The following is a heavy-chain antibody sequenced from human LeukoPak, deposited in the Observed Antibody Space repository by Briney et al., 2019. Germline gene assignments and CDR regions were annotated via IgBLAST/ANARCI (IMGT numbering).Heavy chain of an antibody. V-gene: IGHV3-20*04. CDR2: INWNGGST. J-gene: IGHJ4*02. CDR3: ARDGLVDTPMGAGY. Sequence: PGGSLRLSCAASGFTFDDYDMSWVRQAPGKGLEWVSGINWNGGSTGYADSVKGRFTISRDNAKNSLYPQMNSLRAEDTALYYCARDGLVDTPMGAGYWGQGTLVTVSS. CDR1: GFTFDDYD. D-gene: IGHD5-18*01.